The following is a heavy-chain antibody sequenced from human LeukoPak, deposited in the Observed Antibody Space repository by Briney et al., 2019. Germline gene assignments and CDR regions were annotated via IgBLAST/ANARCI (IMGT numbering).Heavy chain of an antibody. J-gene: IGHJ4*02. CDR2: ISWNSGSL. CDR1: GFTFDDYA. V-gene: IGHV3-9*01. Sequence: PGRSLRLSCAASGFTFDDYAMHWVRQAPGKGLEWVSGISWNSGSLGYADSVKGRFTISRDNAKNSLYLQMNSLRAEDTALYYCAKGPAYGDPFYFDYWGQGTLVTVSS. CDR3: AKGPAYGDPFYFDY. D-gene: IGHD4-17*01.